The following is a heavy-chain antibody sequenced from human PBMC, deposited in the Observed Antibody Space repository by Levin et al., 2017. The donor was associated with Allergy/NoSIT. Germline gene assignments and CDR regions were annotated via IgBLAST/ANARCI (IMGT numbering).Heavy chain of an antibody. CDR2: MNPNSGNT. CDR1: GYTFTSYD. J-gene: IGHJ6*02. CDR3: ARVYSSSWYVRHVLDYYGMDV. Sequence: ASVKVSCKASGYTFTSYDINWVRQATGQGLEWMGWMNPNSGNTGYAQKFQGRVTMTRNTSISTAYMELSSLRSEDTAVYYCARVYSSSWYVRHVLDYYGMDVWGQGTTVTVSS. D-gene: IGHD6-13*01. V-gene: IGHV1-8*01.